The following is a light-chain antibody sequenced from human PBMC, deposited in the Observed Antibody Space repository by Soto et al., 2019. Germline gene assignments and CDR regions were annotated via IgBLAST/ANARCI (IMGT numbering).Light chain of an antibody. CDR1: QSVSSSY. CDR3: QQYPGYT. Sequence: EIVLTQSPGTLSLSPGERATLSCRASQSVSSSYLAWYQQKPGQAPRLHIYGASGRATGIPDSFSGSGSGTDFTLTISRLEPEDFAVYYCQQYPGYTFGQGTKLEIK. V-gene: IGKV3-20*01. CDR2: GAS. J-gene: IGKJ2*01.